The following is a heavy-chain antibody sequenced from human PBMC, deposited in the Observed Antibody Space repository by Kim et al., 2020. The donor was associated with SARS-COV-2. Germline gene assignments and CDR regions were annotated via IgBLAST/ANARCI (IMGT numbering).Heavy chain of an antibody. CDR3: ARDFVVVSAAPLSGMDV. CDR2: ISAYNGNT. Sequence: ASVKVSCKASGYTFTSYGISWVRQAPGQGLEWMGWISAYNGNTNYAQKLQGRVTMTTDTSTSTAYMELRSLRSDDTAVYYCARDFVVVSAAPLSGMDVWGQGTTGTVSS. CDR1: GYTFTSYG. D-gene: IGHD2-2*01. J-gene: IGHJ6*02. V-gene: IGHV1-18*01.